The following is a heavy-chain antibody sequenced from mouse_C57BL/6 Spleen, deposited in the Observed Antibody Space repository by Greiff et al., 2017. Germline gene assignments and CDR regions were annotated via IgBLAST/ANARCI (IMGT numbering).Heavy chain of an antibody. D-gene: IGHD2-5*01. CDR1: GFTFTDYY. Sequence: VQLQQSGPELVKPGASLKISCKASGFTFTDYYMNWVKQTHGKSLEWFGVINPNNGGTSYNQKFKGKATLTVDKSSSTAYMKLRSLTSEDSAVYYSERGHSNLAWFAYWGQGTLVTVSA. CDR2: INPNNGGT. J-gene: IGHJ3*01. V-gene: IGHV1-26*01. CDR3: ERGHSNLAWFAY.